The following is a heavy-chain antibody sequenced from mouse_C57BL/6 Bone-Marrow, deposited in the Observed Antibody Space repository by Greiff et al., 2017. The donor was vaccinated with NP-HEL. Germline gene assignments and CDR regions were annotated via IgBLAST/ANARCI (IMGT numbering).Heavy chain of an antibody. CDR3: AIGGDYYGSSPGY. D-gene: IGHD1-1*01. Sequence: QVHVKQSGAELVRPGSSVKLSCKASGYTFTSYWMDWVKQRPGQGLEWIGNIYPSDSETHYNQKFKDKATLTVDKSSSTAYMQLISLTSEDSAVYYCAIGGDYYGSSPGYWGQGTTLTVSS. J-gene: IGHJ2*01. CDR1: GYTFTSYW. CDR2: IYPSDSET. V-gene: IGHV1-61*01.